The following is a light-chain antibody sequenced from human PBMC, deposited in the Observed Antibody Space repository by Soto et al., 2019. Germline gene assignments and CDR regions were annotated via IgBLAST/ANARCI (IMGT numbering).Light chain of an antibody. Sequence: EIVMTQSPATLSVSPGERVTLSCRASQSVTRNLAWYQHTPGQSPRLLISAASSGATGLPSRFSGSGSGTDFTLTISSLQSEDAAVYYCQQYYHWPVTFGGGTKVEIK. V-gene: IGKV3-15*01. CDR2: AAS. CDR3: QQYYHWPVT. CDR1: QSVTRN. J-gene: IGKJ4*01.